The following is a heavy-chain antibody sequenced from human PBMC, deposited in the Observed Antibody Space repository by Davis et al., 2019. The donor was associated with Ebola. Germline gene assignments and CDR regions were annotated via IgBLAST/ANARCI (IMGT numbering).Heavy chain of an antibody. CDR2: ISSSGSTI. V-gene: IGHV3-11*01. CDR3: ARDLWFGELLLWAFDI. D-gene: IGHD3-10*01. J-gene: IGHJ3*02. CDR1: GFTFSDYY. Sequence: PGGSLRLSCAASGFTFSDYYMSWIRQAPGKGLEWVSYISSSGSTIYYADSVKGRFTISRDNAKNSLYLQMNSLRAEDTAVYYCARDLWFGELLLWAFDIWGQGTMVTVSS.